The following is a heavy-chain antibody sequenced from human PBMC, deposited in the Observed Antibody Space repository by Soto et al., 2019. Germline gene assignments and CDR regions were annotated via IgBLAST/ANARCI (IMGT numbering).Heavy chain of an antibody. CDR2: FDPEDGET. CDR1: GYTLTELS. Sequence: ASVKVSCKVSGYTLTELSMHWVRQAPGKGLEWMGGFDPEDGETIYAQKFQGRVTMTEDTSTDTAYMELSSLRSEDTAVYYCATSYCSSTSCFNYYYYGMDVWGQGTTVTVSS. D-gene: IGHD2-2*01. J-gene: IGHJ6*02. V-gene: IGHV1-24*01. CDR3: ATSYCSSTSCFNYYYYGMDV.